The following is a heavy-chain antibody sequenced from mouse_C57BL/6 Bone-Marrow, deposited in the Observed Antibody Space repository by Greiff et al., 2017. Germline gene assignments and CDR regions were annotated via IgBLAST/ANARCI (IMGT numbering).Heavy chain of an antibody. J-gene: IGHJ2*01. Sequence: EVQGVESGGGLVKPGGSLKLSCAASGFTFSSYAMSWVRQTPETRLEWVATISDGGSYTYYPDNVKGRFTISRDNAKNNLYLQMSHLKSEGTAMYYCARELRSYFDYWGQGTTLTVSS. CDR1: GFTFSSYA. D-gene: IGHD1-1*01. CDR2: ISDGGSYT. CDR3: ARELRSYFDY. V-gene: IGHV5-4*01.